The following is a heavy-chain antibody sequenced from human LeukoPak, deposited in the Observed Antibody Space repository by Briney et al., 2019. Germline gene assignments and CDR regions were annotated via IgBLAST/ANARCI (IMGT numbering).Heavy chain of an antibody. CDR2: TYYRSKWYS. J-gene: IGHJ4*02. D-gene: IGHD1-26*01. CDR1: GESVSSNSAA. V-gene: IGHV6-1*01. Sequence: SQTLSLTCAISGESVSSNSAAWNWIRQSPSRGLEWLGRTYYRSKWYSDYAVAVKGRITINPDTTKNQLSLQLNSVTPEDTAIYYCARATGSYFDYWGQGTLVTVSS. CDR3: ARATGSYFDY.